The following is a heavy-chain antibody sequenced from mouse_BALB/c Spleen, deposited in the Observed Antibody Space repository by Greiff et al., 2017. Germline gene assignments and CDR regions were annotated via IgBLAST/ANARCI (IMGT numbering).Heavy chain of an antibody. D-gene: IGHD1-1*01. V-gene: IGHV1-18*01. CDR2: INPNNGGT. J-gene: IGHJ4*01. CDR3: AKLRRRDAMDY. Sequence: VQLKQSGPELVKPGASVKIPCKASGYTFTDYNMDWVKQSHGKSLEWIGDINPNNGGTIYNQKFKGKATLTVDKSSSTAYMELRSLTSEDTAVYYCAKLRRRDAMDYWGQGTSVTVSS. CDR1: GYTFTDYN.